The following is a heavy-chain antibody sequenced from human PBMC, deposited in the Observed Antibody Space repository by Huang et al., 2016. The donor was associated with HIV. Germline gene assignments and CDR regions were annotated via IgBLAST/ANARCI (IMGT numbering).Heavy chain of an antibody. J-gene: IGHJ5*02. D-gene: IGHD3-22*01. Sequence: QVQLVQSGAEVKKPGASVKVSCKASGYTFINYDINWVRQATGQGREWMGWMNPNSGNTGYTQKVQGRVTITRNTSISTAYMELSSLRSEDTAVYYCARGGAYYYDSSGYRYNWFDPWGQGTLVTVSS. CDR3: ARGGAYYYDSSGYRYNWFDP. CDR2: MNPNSGNT. V-gene: IGHV1-8*03. CDR1: GYTFINYD.